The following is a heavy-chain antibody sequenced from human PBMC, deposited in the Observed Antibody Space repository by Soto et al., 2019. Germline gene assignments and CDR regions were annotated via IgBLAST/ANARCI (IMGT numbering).Heavy chain of an antibody. J-gene: IGHJ5*02. CDR2: IIGSGGTT. D-gene: IGHD3-22*01. V-gene: IGHV3-23*01. Sequence: GGSLRLSCTASGFIFRNYVMTWVRQAPGKGLEWVSSIIGSGGTTYYTDSVKGRFTISRDNSKNTLFLQINSLRAEDTATYFCATAYYDSRGFQDRWGQGTLVTVSS. CDR1: GFIFRNYV. CDR3: ATAYYDSRGFQDR.